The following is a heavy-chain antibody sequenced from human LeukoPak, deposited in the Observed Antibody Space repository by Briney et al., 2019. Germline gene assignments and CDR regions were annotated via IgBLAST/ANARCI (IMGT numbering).Heavy chain of an antibody. CDR2: ISWNSGSI. D-gene: IGHD3-10*01. CDR1: GFTFDDYA. J-gene: IGHJ4*02. Sequence: GGSLRLSCAASGFTFDDYAMHWVRQAPGEGVEWVSGISWNSGSIGYADSVKGRFTISRDNAKNSLYLQMNSLRAEDTAVYYCAKDGHYYGSEYYLDYWGQGTLVTVSS. V-gene: IGHV3-9*01. CDR3: AKDGHYYGSEYYLDY.